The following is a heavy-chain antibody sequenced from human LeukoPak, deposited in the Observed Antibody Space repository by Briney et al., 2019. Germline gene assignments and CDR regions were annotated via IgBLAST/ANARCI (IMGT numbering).Heavy chain of an antibody. CDR3: ARGPQYYFDY. CDR2: INHSGST. CDR1: GGSFSGYY. Sequence: SETLSLTCAVYGGSFSGYYWSWIRQPPGKGLEWIGEINHSGSTNYNPSLKSRVTISVDTSKNQFSLKLSSVTAADTAVYYCARGPQYYFDYWGQGTLVTVSP. V-gene: IGHV4-34*01. J-gene: IGHJ4*02.